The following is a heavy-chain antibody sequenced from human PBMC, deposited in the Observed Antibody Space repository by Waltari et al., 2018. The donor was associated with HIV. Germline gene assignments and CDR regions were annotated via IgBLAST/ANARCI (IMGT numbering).Heavy chain of an antibody. CDR2: IYHSGST. D-gene: IGHD3-16*02. CDR1: GGSFSSGSYY. Sequence: QVQLQESGPGLVKPSQTLSLTCTVSGGSFSSGSYYWSWIRQHPGKGLEWIGYIYHSGSTYYNPSLKSRVTISVDTSKNQFSLKLSSVTAADTAVYFCARGSSVWGSYRSLGWFDPWGQGTLVTVSS. CDR3: ARGSSVWGSYRSLGWFDP. V-gene: IGHV4-31*03. J-gene: IGHJ5*02.